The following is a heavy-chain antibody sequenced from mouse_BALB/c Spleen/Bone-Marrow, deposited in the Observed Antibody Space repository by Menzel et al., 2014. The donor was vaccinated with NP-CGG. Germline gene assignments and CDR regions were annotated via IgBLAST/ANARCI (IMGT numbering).Heavy chain of an antibody. Sequence: VHLVESGPGLVAPSQGLSITCTVSGFSLTGYGVNWVRQPPGKGLEWLGMIWGDGRTDYNSALKSRLSISKDNSKSXVFLKMNSLQTDDTARYYCARHYGSNYYAMDYWGQGTSVTVSS. CDR1: GFSLTGYG. CDR3: ARHYGSNYYAMDY. V-gene: IGHV2-6-7*01. J-gene: IGHJ4*01. D-gene: IGHD1-1*01. CDR2: IWGDGRT.